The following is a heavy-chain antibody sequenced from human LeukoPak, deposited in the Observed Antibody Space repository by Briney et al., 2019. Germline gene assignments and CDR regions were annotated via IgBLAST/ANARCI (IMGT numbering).Heavy chain of an antibody. J-gene: IGHJ5*02. CDR2: IKQDGSEK. CDR1: GFTFSSYW. V-gene: IGHV3-7*01. Sequence: PGGSLRLSCAASGFTFSSYWMSWVRQAPGKGLEWVANIKQDGSEKYYVDSVKGRFTISRDNAKNSLYLQMNSLKAEDTAVYYCARAPHAGWFDPWGQGTLVTVSS. CDR3: ARAPHAGWFDP.